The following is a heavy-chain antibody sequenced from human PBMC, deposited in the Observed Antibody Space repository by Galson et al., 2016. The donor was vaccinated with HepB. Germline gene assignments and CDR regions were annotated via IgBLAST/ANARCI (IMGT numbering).Heavy chain of an antibody. CDR3: AKSTGRAVTTLAYYYGMDG. D-gene: IGHD4-17*01. V-gene: IGHV3-23*01. CDR1: GFIVSDNY. CDR2: ISGSSSSI. Sequence: SLRLSCAGSGFIVSDNYMSWVRQAPGKGLEWVSVISGSSSSIYYADSVKGRFTVSRDNSKNTVFLQMNSLRAEDTAVYYCAKSTGRAVTTLAYYYGMDGWGQGSTVTVSS. J-gene: IGHJ6*02.